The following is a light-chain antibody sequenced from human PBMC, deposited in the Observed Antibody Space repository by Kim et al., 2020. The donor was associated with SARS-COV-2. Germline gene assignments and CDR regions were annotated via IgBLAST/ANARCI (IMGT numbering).Light chain of an antibody. V-gene: IGKV3-15*01. CDR2: GAS. Sequence: SAGERATLSRRARQSISSNLAWYQQKPGQAPRLLIYGASTRATGIPARFGGRGSGTEFTLTISSLQSEDFAVYYCQQYNNWLSWTFGQGTKVDIK. J-gene: IGKJ1*01. CDR1: QSISSN. CDR3: QQYNNWLSWT.